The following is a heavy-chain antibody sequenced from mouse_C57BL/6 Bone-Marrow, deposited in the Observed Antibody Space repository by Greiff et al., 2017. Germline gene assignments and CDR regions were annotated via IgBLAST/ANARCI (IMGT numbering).Heavy chain of an antibody. CDR3: AVLITTVVATKGVDY. CDR1: GFTFSDYG. J-gene: IGHJ4*01. CDR2: ISSGSSTI. V-gene: IGHV5-17*01. Sequence: EVKVVESGGGLVKPGGSLKLSCAASGFTFSDYGMHWVRQAPEKGLEWVAYISSGSSTIYYADTVKGRFTISRDNAKNTLFLQMTSLRSEDTAMYYCAVLITTVVATKGVDYWGQGTSVTVSS. D-gene: IGHD1-1*01.